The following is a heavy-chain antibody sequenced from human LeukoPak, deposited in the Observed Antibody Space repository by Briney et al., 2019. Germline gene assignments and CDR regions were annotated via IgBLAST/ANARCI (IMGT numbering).Heavy chain of an antibody. CDR3: ARGSSHSSGWYGY. V-gene: IGHV4-34*01. CDR1: GGSFSGYY. J-gene: IGHJ4*02. D-gene: IGHD6-19*01. Sequence: LSETLSLTCAVHGGSFSGYYWSWIRQPPGKGLEWIGEINHSGSTNYNPSLKSRVTISVDTSKNQFSLKLSSVTAADTAVYYCARGSSHSSGWYGYWGQGTLVTVSS. CDR2: INHSGST.